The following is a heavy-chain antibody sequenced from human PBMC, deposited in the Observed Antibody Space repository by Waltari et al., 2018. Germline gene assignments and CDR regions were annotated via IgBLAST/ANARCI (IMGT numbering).Heavy chain of an antibody. CDR3: ATDWGYCSDDSCYVGERGDY. V-gene: IGHV1-24*01. D-gene: IGHD2-15*01. J-gene: IGHJ4*02. CDR1: GYSLTELS. CDR2: FDTERRDT. Sequence: VQLIQSGAEVKKPGASVRLSCKVSGYSLTELSIHWVRQPPGKGLEWMGGFDTERRDTTDGQGFQGRVTMTEDTSTDTGYMELRSLNSDDTAVFYCATDWGYCSDDSCYVGERGDYWGQGTLVTVSS.